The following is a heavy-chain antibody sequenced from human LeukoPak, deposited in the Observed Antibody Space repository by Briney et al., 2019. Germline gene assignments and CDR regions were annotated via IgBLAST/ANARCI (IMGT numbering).Heavy chain of an antibody. CDR2: IYYSGST. J-gene: IGHJ4*02. Sequence: SETLSLTCTVSGGSISSGGYYWSWIRQHPGKGLEWIGYIYYSGSTYYNPSLKSRVIISVDTSKNQFSLKLSSVTAADTAVYYCARSVDTAMGLMYYFDYWGQGTLVTVSS. D-gene: IGHD5-18*01. CDR3: ARSVDTAMGLMYYFDY. V-gene: IGHV4-31*03. CDR1: GGSISSGGYY.